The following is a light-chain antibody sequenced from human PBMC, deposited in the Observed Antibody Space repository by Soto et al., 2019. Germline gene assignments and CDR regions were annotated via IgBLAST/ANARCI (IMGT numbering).Light chain of an antibody. CDR2: GAS. Sequence: EIVLTQSPGTLSLSAGERATLSCRASQSVSSSYLAWYQQKPGQAPRLLIYGASSRATGIPDRFSGSGSGPDFPLTISRLEPEDFAVYYCQQYGSSPLTFGGGTKVEIK. CDR1: QSVSSSY. CDR3: QQYGSSPLT. J-gene: IGKJ4*01. V-gene: IGKV3-20*01.